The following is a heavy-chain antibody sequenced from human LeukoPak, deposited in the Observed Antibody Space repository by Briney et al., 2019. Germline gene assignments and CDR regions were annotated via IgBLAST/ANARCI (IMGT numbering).Heavy chain of an antibody. V-gene: IGHV1-2*02. CDR3: ARVRTYYDILTGYSGAKAFDY. Sequence: GASVKVSCKASGYTFTGYYMHWVRQAPGQGLEWMGWINPNSGGTNYAQKFQGRVTMTRDTPISTAYMELSRLRSDDTAVYYCARVRTYYDILTGYSGAKAFDYWGQGTLVTVSS. CDR1: GYTFTGYY. D-gene: IGHD3-9*01. CDR2: INPNSGGT. J-gene: IGHJ4*02.